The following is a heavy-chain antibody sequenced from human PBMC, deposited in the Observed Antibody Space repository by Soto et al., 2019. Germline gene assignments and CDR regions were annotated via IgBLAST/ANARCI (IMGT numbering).Heavy chain of an antibody. J-gene: IGHJ5*02. CDR2: IYYSGST. D-gene: IGHD3-10*01. Sequence: QVQLQESGPGLVKPSETLSLTCTVSGGSISSYYWSWLRQPPGEGLEWIGYIYYSGSTNYNPSLKSRVTISVDTSKNQFSLKLSSGTAADTAVYYCARLLWSRGDWFDPWGQGTLVTVSS. V-gene: IGHV4-59*08. CDR1: GGSISSYY. CDR3: ARLLWSRGDWFDP.